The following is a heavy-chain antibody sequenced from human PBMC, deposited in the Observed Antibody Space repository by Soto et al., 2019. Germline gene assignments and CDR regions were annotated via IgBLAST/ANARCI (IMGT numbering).Heavy chain of an antibody. J-gene: IGHJ4*02. V-gene: IGHV4-34*02. CDR2: INHSGGT. CDR1: GGSFSGYY. Sequence: QVQLQQWGAGLLKPSETLSLTCAVYGGSFSGYYWSWIHQPPAKGLEWIGEINHSGGTNYNPSLKSRVTISVDTSKNQFSLKLSSVTAADTAVFYCARLRWEQPWVFDYWGQGTLVTVSS. D-gene: IGHD1-26*01. CDR3: ARLRWEQPWVFDY.